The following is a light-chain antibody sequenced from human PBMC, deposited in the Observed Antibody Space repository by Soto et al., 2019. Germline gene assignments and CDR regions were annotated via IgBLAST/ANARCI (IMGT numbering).Light chain of an antibody. V-gene: IGLV1-51*02. J-gene: IGLJ2*01. CDR2: ENY. CDR1: ASNIGNNY. Sequence: QSVLTQPPSVSAAPGQKVTISCSGSASNIGNNYVSWYQQLPGTAPKLLIYENYERPSGIPDRFSGSKSGTSATLGITGLQTGDAADYYCGAWDNSLTGGVFGGGTKLTVL. CDR3: GAWDNSLTGGV.